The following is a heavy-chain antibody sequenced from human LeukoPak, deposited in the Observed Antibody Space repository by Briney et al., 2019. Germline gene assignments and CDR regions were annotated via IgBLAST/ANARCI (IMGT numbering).Heavy chain of an antibody. V-gene: IGHV1-69*05. CDR1: GGTFSKYA. Sequence: VASVKVSCKASGGTFSKYAISWVRQAPGQGLEWVGRIIPMFGTANYAQKFQGRVTITTDESTSTAYMEVSSLRIEDTAVYYCASVTVTTWAPDGHMDVWGKGTTVTVSS. CDR2: IIPMFGTA. D-gene: IGHD4-11*01. CDR3: ASVTVTTWAPDGHMDV. J-gene: IGHJ6*03.